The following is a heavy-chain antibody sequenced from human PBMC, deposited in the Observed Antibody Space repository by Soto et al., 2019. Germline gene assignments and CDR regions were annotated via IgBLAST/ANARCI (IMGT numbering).Heavy chain of an antibody. V-gene: IGHV1-18*01. J-gene: IGHJ5*02. CDR3: AREIVVVAAGNWFDP. Sequence: APVEGSRKASWFTFFPFGIFLGRQAPGQGLEWMGWISAYNGNTNYAQKLQGRLTMTTDTSTSTAYMELRSLRSDDTAVYYCAREIVVVAAGNWFDPWGQGTLVTVSS. CDR1: WFTFFPFG. D-gene: IGHD2-15*01. CDR2: ISAYNGNT.